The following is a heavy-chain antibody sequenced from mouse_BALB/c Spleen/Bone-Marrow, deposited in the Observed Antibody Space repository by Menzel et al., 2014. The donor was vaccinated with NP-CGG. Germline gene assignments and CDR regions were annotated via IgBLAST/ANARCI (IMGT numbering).Heavy chain of an antibody. D-gene: IGHD2-3*01. Sequence: EVQVVESGGGLVKLGGSLKLSCAASGFTFSSYYMSWVRQTPEKRLELVAAINTNGGSTYYPDTVKGRFTISRDNAKNPLYLQMSSLKSEDTALYYCASLYDGYSVFVYWGQGTLVTVSA. J-gene: IGHJ3*01. CDR3: ASLYDGYSVFVY. CDR1: GFTFSSYY. CDR2: INTNGGST. V-gene: IGHV5-6-2*01.